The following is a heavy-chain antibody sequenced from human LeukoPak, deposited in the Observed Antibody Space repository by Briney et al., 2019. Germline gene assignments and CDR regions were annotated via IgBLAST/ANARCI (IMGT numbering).Heavy chain of an antibody. CDR3: ARDRYDFWSGYYYYYGMDV. Sequence: SQTLSLTCTVSGGSISSGSYNWSWIRQPAGKGLEWIGRVYTSGSTNYNPSLKSRVTISVDTSKNQFSLKLSSVTAADTAVYYCARDRYDFWSGYYYYYGMDVWGQGTTVTVSS. J-gene: IGHJ6*02. D-gene: IGHD3-3*01. CDR2: VYTSGST. V-gene: IGHV4-61*02. CDR1: GGSISSGSYN.